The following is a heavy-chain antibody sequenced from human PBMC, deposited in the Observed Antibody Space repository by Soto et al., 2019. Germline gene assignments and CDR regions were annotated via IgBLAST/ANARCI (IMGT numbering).Heavy chain of an antibody. CDR3: ATHPSGWSSSGWYFDY. CDR1: GFTFSNYA. V-gene: IGHV3-23*01. D-gene: IGHD6-19*01. CDR2: VSASGTGA. J-gene: IGHJ4*02. Sequence: EVQLLESGGGLVQPGGSLRLSCAPSGFTFSNYAMTWVRQAPGKGLEWVSVVSASGTGAYYTDSVKGRFTISRDNSKNTLYLQMKSLRAEDTAVYYCATHPSGWSSSGWYFDYWGQGTPVTVSS.